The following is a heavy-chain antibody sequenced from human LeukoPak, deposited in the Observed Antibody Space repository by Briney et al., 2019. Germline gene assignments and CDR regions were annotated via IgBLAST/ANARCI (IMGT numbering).Heavy chain of an antibody. CDR3: VSFYEAY. V-gene: IGHV3-74*01. D-gene: IGHD2-2*01. CDR2: INSDGSWT. CDR1: GNYW. Sequence: GGSLRLSCAASGNYWMHWVRQAPGKGLLWVSHINSDGSWTTYADSVKGRFTISKDNAKNTVYLQMNNLRAEDTAVYYCVSFYEAYWGRGTLVTVSS. J-gene: IGHJ4*02.